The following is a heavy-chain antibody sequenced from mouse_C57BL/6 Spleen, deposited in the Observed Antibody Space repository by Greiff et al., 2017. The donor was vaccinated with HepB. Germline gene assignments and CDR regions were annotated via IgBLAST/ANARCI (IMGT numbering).Heavy chain of an antibody. CDR3: ASSYEYGSSPYYYAMDY. J-gene: IGHJ4*01. D-gene: IGHD1-1*01. CDR2: IYPGDGDT. V-gene: IGHV1-82*01. Sequence: VQLQQSGPELVKPGASVKISCKASGYAFSSSWMNWVKQRPGKGLEWIGRIYPGDGDTNYNGKFKGKATLTADKSSSTAYIQLSSLTSEDSAVYFCASSYEYGSSPYYYAMDYWGQGTSVTVSS. CDR1: GYAFSSSW.